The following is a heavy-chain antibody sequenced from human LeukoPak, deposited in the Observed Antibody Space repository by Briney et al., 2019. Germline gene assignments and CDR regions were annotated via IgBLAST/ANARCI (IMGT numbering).Heavy chain of an antibody. CDR2: IFPGDSDT. D-gene: IGHD1-26*01. CDR1: GYSFSSYW. J-gene: IGHJ4*02. CDR3: ARCSSRDRIVGAIGGYFDY. V-gene: IGHV5-51*01. Sequence: GESLKISCKGSGYSFSSYWIGWVRQMPGKGLEWMGIIFPGDSDTRYSPSFQGQVTISADKSISTAYLQWSSLKASDTAMYYCARCSSRDRIVGAIGGYFDYWGQGTLVTVSS.